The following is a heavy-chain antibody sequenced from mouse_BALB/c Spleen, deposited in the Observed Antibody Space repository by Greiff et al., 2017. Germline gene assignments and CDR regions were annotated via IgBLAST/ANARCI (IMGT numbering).Heavy chain of an antibody. Sequence: EVQVVESGGGLVQPGGSRKLSCAASGFTFSSFGMHWVRQAPEKGLEWVAYISSGSSTIYYADTVKGRFTISRDNPKNTLFLQMTSLRSEDTAIYYCARWRDGYAMDYWGQGTSVTVSS. V-gene: IGHV5-17*02. CDR3: ARWRDGYAMDY. CDR2: ISSGSSTI. J-gene: IGHJ4*01. CDR1: GFTFSSFG. D-gene: IGHD3-3*01.